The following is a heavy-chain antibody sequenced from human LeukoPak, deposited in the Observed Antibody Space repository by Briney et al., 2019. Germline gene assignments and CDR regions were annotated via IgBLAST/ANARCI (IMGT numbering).Heavy chain of an antibody. V-gene: IGHV1-18*01. J-gene: IGHJ3*02. CDR3: ATIPVGYCSSTSCSRSDAFDI. CDR1: GYTFTSYG. Sequence: ASVKVSCKASGYTFTSYGISWVRQAPGQGLEWMGWISAYNGNTNYAQKFQGRVTMTRNTSISTAYMELSSLRSEDTAVYYCATIPVGYCSSTSCSRSDAFDIWGQGTMVTVSS. D-gene: IGHD2-2*01. CDR2: ISAYNGNT.